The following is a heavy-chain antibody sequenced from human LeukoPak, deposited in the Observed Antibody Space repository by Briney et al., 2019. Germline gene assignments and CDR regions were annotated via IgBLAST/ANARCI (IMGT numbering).Heavy chain of an antibody. J-gene: IGHJ4*02. Sequence: GGSLRLSCAASGFTFSSYAMHWVRQAPGKGLEWVAVISYDGSNKYYADSVKGRFTISRDNSKNTLYLQMNSLRAEDTAVYYCARGSGSYYEDFDYWGKGTLVTVSS. CDR3: ARGSGSYYEDFDY. D-gene: IGHD1-26*01. CDR1: GFTFSSYA. CDR2: ISYDGSNK. V-gene: IGHV3-30*04.